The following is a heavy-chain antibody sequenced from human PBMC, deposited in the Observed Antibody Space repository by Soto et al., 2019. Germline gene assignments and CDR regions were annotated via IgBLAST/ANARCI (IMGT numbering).Heavy chain of an antibody. CDR3: VRERGLSSFYGMDV. D-gene: IGHD3-10*01. CDR2: ITSSSGHI. Sequence: TGGSLRLSCEASGFNLTTYTMNWVRQASGKGLEWVSSITSSSGHIYYADSVKGRFTISRDNARNSLYLQMNSLRAEDTAVYYCVRERGLSSFYGMDVWGQGTTVTSP. J-gene: IGHJ6*02. CDR1: GFNLTTYT. V-gene: IGHV3-21*01.